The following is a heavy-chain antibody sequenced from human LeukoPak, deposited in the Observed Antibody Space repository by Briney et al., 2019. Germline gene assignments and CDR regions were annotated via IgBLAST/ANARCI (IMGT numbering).Heavy chain of an antibody. CDR2: INPNSGGT. CDR3: ALRAYNWKPNDY. Sequence: ASVKVSCKASGYTFTGYYMHWVRQAPGQGLEWMGWINPNSGGTNYAQKFQGRVTMTRDTSISTAYMELSRLRSDDTAVYYCALRAYNWKPNDYWGQGTLVTVSS. CDR1: GYTFTGYY. J-gene: IGHJ4*02. D-gene: IGHD1-20*01. V-gene: IGHV1-2*02.